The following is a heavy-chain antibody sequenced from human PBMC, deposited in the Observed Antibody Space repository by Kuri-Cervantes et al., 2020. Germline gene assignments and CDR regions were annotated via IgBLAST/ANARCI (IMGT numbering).Heavy chain of an antibody. J-gene: IGHJ6*03. V-gene: IGHV3-23*01. CDR2: ISGADITI. D-gene: IGHD2-2*01. CDR1: GLTFSDHY. CDR3: AKQAIVVVRYYYYYMDV. Sequence: GGSLRLSCAASGLTFSDHYMDWVRQAPGKGLEWVSDISGADITINYADSVKGRFTISRDNSKNTLYLHMNSLRAEDTAVYYCAKQAIVVVRYYYYYMDVWGKGTTVTVSS.